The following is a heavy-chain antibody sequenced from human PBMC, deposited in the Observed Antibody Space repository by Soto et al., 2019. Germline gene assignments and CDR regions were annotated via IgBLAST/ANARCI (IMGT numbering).Heavy chain of an antibody. J-gene: IGHJ5*01. D-gene: IGHD4-17*01. CDR2: INSGNGEA. Sequence: QVRLVQSGAEVREPGASVTVSCKASGYTFTMYPMHWVRQAPGQGLEWLGWINSGNGEAKYSQKFQGRLTIIRDTSATIVNMELNSLRVEDTAVYYCAREGFGDHAGWFDSWGQGTLVTVSS. CDR1: GYTFTMYP. CDR3: AREGFGDHAGWFDS. V-gene: IGHV1-3*01.